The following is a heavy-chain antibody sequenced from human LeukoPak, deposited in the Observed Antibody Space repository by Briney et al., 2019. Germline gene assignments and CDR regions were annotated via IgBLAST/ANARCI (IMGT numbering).Heavy chain of an antibody. CDR2: IYHSGST. V-gene: IGHV4-39*01. D-gene: IGHD3-3*01. CDR1: GGSISSSSYY. J-gene: IGHJ6*03. CDR3: ASRVVPNYYYYYMDV. Sequence: SETLSLTCTVSGGSISSSSYYWGWIRQPPGKGLEWIGSIYHSGSTYYNPSLKSRVTISVDTSKNQFSLKLSSVTAADTAVYYCASRVVPNYYYYYMDVWGKGTTVTVSS.